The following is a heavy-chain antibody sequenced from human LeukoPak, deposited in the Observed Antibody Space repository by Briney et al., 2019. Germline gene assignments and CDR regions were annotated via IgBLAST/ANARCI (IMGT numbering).Heavy chain of an antibody. CDR3: ARDSPGPAVAVD. Sequence: ASVKVSCKASGGTFSSYAISWVRQAPGQGLEWMGGIIPIFGTANYAQKFQGRVTITADESTSTAYMELSSLRSEDTAVYYCARDSPGPAVAVDWGQGTLVTVSS. J-gene: IGHJ4*02. V-gene: IGHV1-69*13. CDR2: IIPIFGTA. CDR1: GGTFSSYA. D-gene: IGHD6-19*01.